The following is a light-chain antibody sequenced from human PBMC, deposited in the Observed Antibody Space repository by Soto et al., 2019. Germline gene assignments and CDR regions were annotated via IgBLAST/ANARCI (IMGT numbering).Light chain of an antibody. CDR1: QSIRNY. CDR3: HQSYNIPFT. V-gene: IGKV1-39*01. Sequence: DIQMTQSPSSLSASVGDRVTITCRASQSIRNYLNWYQQKPGKAPNLLIYAASTLQSGVPSRFSGSGSGTDFTLTISSLQPEDFATYYCHQSYNIPFTFGPGTKVNIK. J-gene: IGKJ3*01. CDR2: AAS.